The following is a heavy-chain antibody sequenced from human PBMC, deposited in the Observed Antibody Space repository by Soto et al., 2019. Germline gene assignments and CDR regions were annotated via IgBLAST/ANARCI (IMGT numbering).Heavy chain of an antibody. D-gene: IGHD2-15*01. J-gene: IGHJ4*02. CDR1: GFTFSISA. CDR2: INSRSTAV. V-gene: IGHV3-21*01. Sequence: DVQLVESGGGLVKPGGSLRLSCEASGFTFSISAMNWVRQAPGKGLEWVSSINSRSTAVRYADSVKGRFTITRDNANNSLSLQRNSLSPEDTAVYYCARSGGSLRYWGQGTLETVSS. CDR3: ARSGGSLRY.